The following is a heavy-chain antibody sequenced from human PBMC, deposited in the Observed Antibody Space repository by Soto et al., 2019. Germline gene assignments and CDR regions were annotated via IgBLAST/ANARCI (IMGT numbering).Heavy chain of an antibody. D-gene: IGHD6-19*01. CDR2: ISGSGGST. J-gene: IGHJ4*02. Sequence: EFQLLQSGGGLVQPGGSLRLSCAASGFTFTTYAMNWVRQAPGKGLEWVSAISGSGGSTYYTDSVKGRFTISRDNSKKTLYLQMNSLRAEDTALYYCAKRSNYNSGWLDSWGQGTLVTVSS. V-gene: IGHV3-23*01. CDR3: AKRSNYNSGWLDS. CDR1: GFTFTTYA.